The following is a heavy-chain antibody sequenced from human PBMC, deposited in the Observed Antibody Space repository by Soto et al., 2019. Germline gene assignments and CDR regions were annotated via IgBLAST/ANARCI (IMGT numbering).Heavy chain of an antibody. CDR2: ISAYNGNT. CDR3: ARGLRYFPTDRFDP. Sequence: GASVKVSCKASGYTFTSYGISWVRQAPGQGLEWMGWISAYNGNTNYAQKLQGRVTMTTDTSTSTAYMELRSLGSDDTAVYYCARGLRYFPTDRFDPWGQGTLVTVSS. J-gene: IGHJ5*02. D-gene: IGHD3-9*01. CDR1: GYTFTSYG. V-gene: IGHV1-18*01.